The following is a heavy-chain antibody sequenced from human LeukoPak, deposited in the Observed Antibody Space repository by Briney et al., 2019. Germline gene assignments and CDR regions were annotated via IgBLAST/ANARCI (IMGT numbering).Heavy chain of an antibody. CDR1: GFSFSSYN. D-gene: IGHD6-19*01. CDR3: ARDFGDGGWLTIDV. V-gene: IGHV3-21*01. Sequence: PGGSLRLSCAASGFSFSSYNINWVRQAPGKGLEWVSFINTSGSSKYYADSVKGRFTISRDNAKNSLYLQMTSLRAEDTAVYYFARDFGDGGWLTIDVCGQGTTVIVSS. CDR2: INTSGSSK. J-gene: IGHJ6*01.